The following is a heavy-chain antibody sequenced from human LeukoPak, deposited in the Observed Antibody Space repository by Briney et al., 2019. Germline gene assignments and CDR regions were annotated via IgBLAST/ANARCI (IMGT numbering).Heavy chain of an antibody. CDR3: AGHEPGLRYYDSSGYYPFDY. D-gene: IGHD3-22*01. V-gene: IGHV4-39*01. CDR1: GGSISSSSYY. CDR2: IYYSGST. Sequence: SETLSLTCTVSGGSISSSSYYWGWIRQPPGKGLEWIGSIYYSGSTYYNPSLKSRVTISVDTSKNQFSLKLSSVTAADTAVYYCAGHEPGLRYYDSSGYYPFDYWGQGTLVTVSS. J-gene: IGHJ4*02.